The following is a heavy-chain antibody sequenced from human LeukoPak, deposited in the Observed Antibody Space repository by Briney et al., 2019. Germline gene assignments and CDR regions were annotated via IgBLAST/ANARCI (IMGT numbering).Heavy chain of an antibody. D-gene: IGHD3-3*01. CDR3: ARHDWFDP. Sequence: GGSLRLSCAASGFTFSRYSMHWVRQAPGKGLEWVSAISGSGGSTYYADSVKGRFTISRDNSKDTLYLQMNSLRAEDTAVYYCARHDWFDPWGQGTLVTVSS. CDR1: GFTFSRYS. CDR2: ISGSGGST. J-gene: IGHJ5*02. V-gene: IGHV3-23*01.